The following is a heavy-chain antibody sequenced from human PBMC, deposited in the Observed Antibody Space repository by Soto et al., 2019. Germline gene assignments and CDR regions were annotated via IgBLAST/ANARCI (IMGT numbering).Heavy chain of an antibody. CDR1: GFTFSSYS. Sequence: GGSLRLSCAASGFTFSSYSMNWVRKAPGKGLEWVSSISSSSSYIYSADSVKGRFTISRDNAKNSLYLKINSLRAEDTAVYYCWCVNGLDSRRIGYYMDVWGKGTMVTVSS. CDR3: WCVNGLDSRRIGYYMDV. V-gene: IGHV3-21*01. CDR2: ISSSSSYI. D-gene: IGHD6-13*01. J-gene: IGHJ6*03.